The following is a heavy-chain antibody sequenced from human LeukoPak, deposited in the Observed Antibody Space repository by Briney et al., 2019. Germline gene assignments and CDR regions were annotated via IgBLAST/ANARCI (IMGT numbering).Heavy chain of an antibody. Sequence: PSETLSLTCTVSGGSISRYYWTWISHTPGKGLEWIGRIYYIGGTYYNPSLKSRVTISVDTSKHQFSLKLSSVTAADRAVYYCASSTLDDYWGQGTLVTVSS. J-gene: IGHJ4*02. V-gene: IGHV4-39*01. CDR3: ASSTLDDY. CDR2: IYYIGGT. CDR1: GGSISRYY. D-gene: IGHD1-1*01.